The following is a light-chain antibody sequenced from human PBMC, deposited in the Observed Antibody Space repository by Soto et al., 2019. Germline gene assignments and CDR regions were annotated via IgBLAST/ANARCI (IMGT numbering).Light chain of an antibody. CDR2: AAS. CDR3: QKYNSAPLT. V-gene: IGKV1-27*01. Sequence: DIQMTQSPSSLPASLGDRVTITCRASQGFGVYLAWFQQKPGNVPKLLIYAASTLQSGVPSRFSGSGSGTDFTITISSLQPEDVATYYCQKYNSAPLTFGGGNKVKIK. J-gene: IGKJ4*01. CDR1: QGFGVY.